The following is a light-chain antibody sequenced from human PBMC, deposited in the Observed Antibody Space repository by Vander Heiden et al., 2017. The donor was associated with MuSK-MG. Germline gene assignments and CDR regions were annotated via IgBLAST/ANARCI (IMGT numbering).Light chain of an antibody. CDR3: NSYSTSHSYV. CDR1: SSDLGAYDY. V-gene: IGLV2-14*03. Sequence: QSALTQPASVSGSPGQSITISCTGTSSDLGAYDYVSWYQQHPGKTPQLMIYDGNNRPAGVSNRFSGSKSGNTASLTISGLQAEDEADYYCNSYSTSHSYVFGTGTKVTVL. J-gene: IGLJ1*01. CDR2: DGN.